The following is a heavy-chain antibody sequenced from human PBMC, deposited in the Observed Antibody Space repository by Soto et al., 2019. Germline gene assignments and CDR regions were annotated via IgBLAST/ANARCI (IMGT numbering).Heavy chain of an antibody. CDR1: GYTFTGYY. CDR3: ARDVGYSYGRGWFDP. D-gene: IGHD5-18*01. Sequence: QVQLVQSGAEVKKPGASVKVSCKASGYTFTGYYMHWVRQAPGQGLEWMGWINPNSGGTNYAQKFQGWVTMTRDTSISTAYMELSRLRSDVTAVYYCARDVGYSYGRGWFDPWGQGTLVTVSS. J-gene: IGHJ5*02. CDR2: INPNSGGT. V-gene: IGHV1-2*04.